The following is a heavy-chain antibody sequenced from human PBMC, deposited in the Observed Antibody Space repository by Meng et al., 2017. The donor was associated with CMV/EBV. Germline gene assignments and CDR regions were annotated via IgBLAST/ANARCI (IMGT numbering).Heavy chain of an antibody. J-gene: IGHJ6*02. V-gene: IGHV4-34*01. CDR1: GGSFSGYY. CDR2: INHSGST. D-gene: IGHD3-3*01. Sequence: AETLSLTCAVYGGSFSGYYWSWIRQPPGKGLEWIGEINHSGSTNYNPSLKSRVTISVDTSKNQFSLKLSSVTAADTAVYYCARGDPVLRFLEWLPVYSGIDFWVPGTPVTVSS. CDR3: ARGDPVLRFLEWLPVYSGIDF.